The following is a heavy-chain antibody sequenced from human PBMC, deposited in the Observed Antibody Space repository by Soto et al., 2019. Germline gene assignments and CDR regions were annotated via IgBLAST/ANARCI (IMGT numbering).Heavy chain of an antibody. J-gene: IGHJ6*03. CDR1: GFTFISYS. CDR2: ISSSSSYI. Sequence: GGSLRLSCAASGFTFISYSMNWVRQAPGKGLEWVSSISSSSSYIYYADSVKGRFTISRDNAKNSLYLQMNSLRAEDTAVYYCARYGSGSYPLSMDVWGKGTTVTVSS. V-gene: IGHV3-21*01. D-gene: IGHD3-10*01. CDR3: ARYGSGSYPLSMDV.